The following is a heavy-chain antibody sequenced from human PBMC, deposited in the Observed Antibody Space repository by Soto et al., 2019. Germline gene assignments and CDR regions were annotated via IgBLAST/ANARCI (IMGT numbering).Heavy chain of an antibody. CDR1: GFTFNSYA. D-gene: IGHD2-2*01. CDR3: AKDPGTAVVVPARYGLDV. V-gene: IGHV3-23*01. CDR2: ISGSGDKT. J-gene: IGHJ6*02. Sequence: PGGSLRLSCAASGFTFNSYAMTWVRQAPGKGLEWGSVISGSGDKTYYADSVKGRFTISRDNSKNTLYLQMNSLRAEDTALYYCAKDPGTAVVVPARYGLDVWGQGTPVTVSS.